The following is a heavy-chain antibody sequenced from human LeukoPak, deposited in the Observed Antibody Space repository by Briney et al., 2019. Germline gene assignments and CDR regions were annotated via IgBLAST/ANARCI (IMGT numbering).Heavy chain of an antibody. V-gene: IGHV1-24*01. D-gene: IGHD3-10*01. CDR1: GYTLTELS. J-gene: IGHJ5*02. CDR3: ATGPFDYGSGSPFYWFDP. Sequence: ASVKVSCKVSGYTLTELSMHWVRQAPGKGLEWMGGFDPEDGETIYAQKFQGRVTMTEDTSTDTAYVELSSLRSEDTAVYYCATGPFDYGSGSPFYWFDPWGQGTLVTVSS. CDR2: FDPEDGET.